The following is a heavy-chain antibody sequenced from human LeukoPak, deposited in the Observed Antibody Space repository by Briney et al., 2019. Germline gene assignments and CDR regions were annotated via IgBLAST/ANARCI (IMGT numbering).Heavy chain of an antibody. CDR3: ARSYCSSTSCYADHSYYYIDV. D-gene: IGHD2-2*01. V-gene: IGHV3-30*04. CDR2: ISYDGRNK. J-gene: IGHJ6*03. Sequence: GGSLRLSCAASGFIFDDFTMHWVRQAPGKGLEWVAIISYDGRNKFYADSVKGRFTISRDDSQNTLYLQMNSLRPEDAAVYYCARSYCSSTSCYADHSYYYIDVWGKGTTVTVSS. CDR1: GFIFDDFT.